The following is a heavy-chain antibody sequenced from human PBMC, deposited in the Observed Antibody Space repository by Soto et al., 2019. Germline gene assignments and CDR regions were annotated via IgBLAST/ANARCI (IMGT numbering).Heavy chain of an antibody. CDR1: GGTFSSYA. J-gene: IGHJ6*02. D-gene: IGHD6-13*01. Sequence: SVKVSCKASGGTFSSYAISWVRQAPGQGLEWMGGIIPIFGTANYAQKFQGRVTITADESTSTAYMELSSLRSEDTAVYYCARETWGAAAGTSYYYGMDVWGQGTTVTVSS. CDR3: ARETWGAAAGTSYYYGMDV. CDR2: IIPIFGTA. V-gene: IGHV1-69*13.